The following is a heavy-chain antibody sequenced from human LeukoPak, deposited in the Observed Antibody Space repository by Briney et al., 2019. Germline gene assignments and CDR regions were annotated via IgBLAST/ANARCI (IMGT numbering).Heavy chain of an antibody. D-gene: IGHD4-17*01. CDR3: ATALNYGDYYYMDV. CDR2: INPNSGGT. Sequence: ASVTVSCKASGYTFTGYYMHWVRQAPGQGLEWKGWINPNSGGTNYAQKFQGRVTMTRDTSISTDYMELSSLRSEDTAVYYCATALNYGDYYYMDVWGKGTTVTVSS. CDR1: GYTFTGYY. J-gene: IGHJ6*03. V-gene: IGHV1-2*02.